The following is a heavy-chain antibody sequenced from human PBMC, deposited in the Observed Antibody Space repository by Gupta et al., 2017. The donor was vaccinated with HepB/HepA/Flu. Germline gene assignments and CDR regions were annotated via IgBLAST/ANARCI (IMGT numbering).Heavy chain of an antibody. CDR3: ARLPRGSGAEILYYYYMDV. D-gene: IGHD3-10*01. CDR2: INHSGST. J-gene: IGHJ6*03. Sequence: QVQLQQWGAGLLKPSETLSLTCAVYGGSFSGYYWSWIRQPPGKGLEWIGEINHSGSTNYNPSLKSRVTISVDTSKNQFSLKLSSVTAADTAVYYCARLPRGSGAEILYYYYMDVWGKGTTVTVSS. V-gene: IGHV4-34*01. CDR1: GGSFSGYY.